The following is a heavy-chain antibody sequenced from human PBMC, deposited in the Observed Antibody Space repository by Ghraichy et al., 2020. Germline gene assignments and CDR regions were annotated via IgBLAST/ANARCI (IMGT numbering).Heavy chain of an antibody. CDR1: GFSFSITA. CDR3: AKVASSTAGWDSFDY. J-gene: IGHJ4*02. CDR2: INGRGSYT. Sequence: GESLNISCDASGFSFSITAMTWVRQAPGKGLEWVSAINGRGSYTYYADSVKGRSTISRDNSKSTLFLQMNSLTAGDTAVYFCAKVASSTAGWDSFDYWGQGTLVTVSS. D-gene: IGHD6-25*01. V-gene: IGHV3-23*01.